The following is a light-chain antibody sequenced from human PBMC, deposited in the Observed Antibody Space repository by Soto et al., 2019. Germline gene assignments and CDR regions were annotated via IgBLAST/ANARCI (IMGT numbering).Light chain of an antibody. Sequence: EIVVTQAPAPLYESPGARATLXXRALQPLNNNVAWYQHNPGQAPRLLIHGASTRATGISARFSGSGSGTEFTLTISSLQSEDFAVYYCQQYEKWPPSITFGQGTRLEI. J-gene: IGKJ5*01. CDR3: QQYEKWPPSIT. V-gene: IGKV3-15*01. CDR1: QPLNNN. CDR2: GAS.